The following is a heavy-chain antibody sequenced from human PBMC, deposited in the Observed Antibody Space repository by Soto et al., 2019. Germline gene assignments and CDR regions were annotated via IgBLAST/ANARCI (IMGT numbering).Heavy chain of an antibody. D-gene: IGHD6-6*01. V-gene: IGHV1-69*10. CDR3: ARTHSSSFEKVFYYYDMDV. J-gene: IGHJ6*02. Sequence: SVKVSCKASGGTFSSYAISWVRQAPGQGLEWMGGIIPILDTTHYTQKFQGRVTITADKSTSTAYMELSSLRSEDTVVYYCARTHSSSFEKVFYYYDMDVWGQGTTVTVSS. CDR1: GGTFSSYA. CDR2: IIPILDTT.